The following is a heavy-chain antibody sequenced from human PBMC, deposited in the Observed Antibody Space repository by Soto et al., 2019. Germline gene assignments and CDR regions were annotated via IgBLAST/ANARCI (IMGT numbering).Heavy chain of an antibody. Sequence: QVQLVQSGAEEKKPGASVKVSCKASGFTFTSYDMHWVRQAPGQRLEWMGWINAGNGNTKYSQKFQGRVTITRDTSASTAYMELSSLRSEDTAVYYCARDTITGILDYWGQGTLVTVSS. J-gene: IGHJ4*02. V-gene: IGHV1-3*05. D-gene: IGHD1-20*01. CDR1: GFTFTSYD. CDR2: INAGNGNT. CDR3: ARDTITGILDY.